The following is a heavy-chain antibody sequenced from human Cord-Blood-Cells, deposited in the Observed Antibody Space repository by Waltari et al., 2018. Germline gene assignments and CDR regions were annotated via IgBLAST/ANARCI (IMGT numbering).Heavy chain of an antibody. CDR3: ARRRRPPPGDHGGDYFVY. D-gene: IGHD3-16*01. Sequence: QVTLKESGPVLVKPTETLTLTCTVSGFSLSNARMGVSWIRQPPGKALEWLAHSFSNDEKSYSTSLKSRLTISKDTSKSQVVLTMTNMDPVDTATYYCARRRRPPPGDHGGDYFVYWGQGTLVTVSS. CDR1: GFSLSNARMG. J-gene: IGHJ4*02. CDR2: SFSNDEK. V-gene: IGHV2-26*01.